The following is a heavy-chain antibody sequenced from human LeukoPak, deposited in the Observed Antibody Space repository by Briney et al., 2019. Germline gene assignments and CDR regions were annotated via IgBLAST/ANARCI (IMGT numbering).Heavy chain of an antibody. J-gene: IGHJ3*02. V-gene: IGHV1-2*02. CDR1: GYTFTGYY. Sequence: AASVKVSCKASGYTFTGYYMHWVQQAPGQGLEWMGWINPSSGATNYAQKFQGRVTMTRDTSISTVYLELSRLRSDDTAVYYCARVRLYGAVGGTSAFDIWGQGTLVTVSS. CDR3: ARVRLYGAVGGTSAFDI. D-gene: IGHD1-26*01. CDR2: INPSSGAT.